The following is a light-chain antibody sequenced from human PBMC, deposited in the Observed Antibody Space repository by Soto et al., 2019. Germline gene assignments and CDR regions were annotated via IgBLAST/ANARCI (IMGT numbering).Light chain of an antibody. CDR1: QSVSRRY. CDR3: LQYDTSPPRYT. Sequence: EVVLTQSPGTLSLSPGERATLSCRASQSVSRRYLAWYQQKPGQAPRLLIFGPSSRAPAIPDRFSGSGSGTDFSLTISSLEPEDFAVYYCLQYDTSPPRYTFGQGNKLEIK. CDR2: GPS. J-gene: IGKJ2*01. V-gene: IGKV3-20*01.